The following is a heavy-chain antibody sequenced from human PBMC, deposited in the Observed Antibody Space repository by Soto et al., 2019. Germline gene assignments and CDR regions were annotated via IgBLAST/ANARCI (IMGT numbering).Heavy chain of an antibody. J-gene: IGHJ6*02. CDR2: IYYSGST. D-gene: IGHD3-9*01. CDR3: ARPNYDILNRGGYYYGMDV. V-gene: IGHV4-39*01. Sequence: SETLSLTCTVSGGSISSSSYYWGWIRQPPGKGLEWIGSIYYSGSTYYNPSLKSRVTISVDTSKNQFSLKLSSVTAADTAVYYCARPNYDILNRGGYYYGMDVWGQGTTVTVSS. CDR1: GGSISSSSYY.